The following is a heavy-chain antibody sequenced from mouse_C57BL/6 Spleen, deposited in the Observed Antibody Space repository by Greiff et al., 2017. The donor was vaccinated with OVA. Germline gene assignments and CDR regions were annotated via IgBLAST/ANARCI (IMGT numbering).Heavy chain of an antibody. V-gene: IGHV1-15*01. CDR2: IDPETGGT. D-gene: IGHD2-4*01. CDR3: TSSGNYDYGFAY. Sequence: LQESGAELVRPGASVTLSCKASGYTFTDYEMHWVKQTPVHGLEWIGAIDPETGGTAYNQKFKGKAILTADKSSITAYMELRSLTSEDSAVXDVTSSGNYDYGFAYWGQGTLVTVSA. CDR1: GYTFTDYE. J-gene: IGHJ3*01.